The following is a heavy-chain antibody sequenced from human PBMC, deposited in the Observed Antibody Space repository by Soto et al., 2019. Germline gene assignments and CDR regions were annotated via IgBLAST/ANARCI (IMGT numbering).Heavy chain of an antibody. CDR2: INPNSGGT. V-gene: IGHV1-2*02. CDR1: GFTFTGHY. Sequence: GASVKVSCKASGFTFTGHYIHWVRQAPGQGLEWMGWINPNSGGTKYGQKFQGRVTLTRETSISTAYVELNSLTSDDTAVYYCARAGIAAPSRGEYGMDVWGQGNTVTVSS. J-gene: IGHJ6*02. D-gene: IGHD6-13*01. CDR3: ARAGIAAPSRGEYGMDV.